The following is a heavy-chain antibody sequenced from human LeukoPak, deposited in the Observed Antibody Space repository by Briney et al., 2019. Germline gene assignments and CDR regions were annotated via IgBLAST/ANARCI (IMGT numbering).Heavy chain of an antibody. CDR3: ARHSHSTYYYDSSGYRYFDY. D-gene: IGHD3-22*01. CDR1: GGSFSGYY. Sequence: SETLSLTCAVCGGSFSGYYLSWIRQAPGKGLEWIGEINHSGSTNYNPSLKSRVTISVDTSKNQFSLKLSSVTAADTAVYYCARHSHSTYYYDSSGYRYFDYWRQGTLVTVSS. CDR2: INHSGST. V-gene: IGHV4-34*01. J-gene: IGHJ4*02.